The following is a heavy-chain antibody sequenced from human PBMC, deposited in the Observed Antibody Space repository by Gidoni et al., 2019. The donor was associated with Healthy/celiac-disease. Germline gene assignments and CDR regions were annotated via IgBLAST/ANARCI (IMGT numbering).Heavy chain of an antibody. D-gene: IGHD3-22*01. CDR2: ISSSSSYI. V-gene: IGHV3-21*01. CDR1: GFTFSSYS. Sequence: EVQLVESGGGLVKPGGSLRLSCAASGFTFSSYSMNWVRQAPGKGLEWVSSISSSSSYIYYADSVKGRFTISRDNAKNSLYLQMNSLRAEDTAVYYCAREATYDSSGYYYPPLSWGQGTLVTVSS. CDR3: AREATYDSSGYYYPPLS. J-gene: IGHJ5*02.